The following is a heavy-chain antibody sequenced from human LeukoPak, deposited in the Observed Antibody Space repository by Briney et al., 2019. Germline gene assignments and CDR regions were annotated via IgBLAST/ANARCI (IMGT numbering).Heavy chain of an antibody. Sequence: SETLSLTCAVYGGSFSAYYWSWIRQPPGKGLEWIGEINHSGTTNYNPSLMSRVTISVDTSKSRLSLKVSSVTAADTAVYYCARGYCGSTSCSWYYYYYMDVWGKGTTVTVSS. CDR1: GGSFSAYY. CDR2: INHSGTT. J-gene: IGHJ6*03. D-gene: IGHD2-2*01. CDR3: ARGYCGSTSCSWYYYYYMDV. V-gene: IGHV4-34*01.